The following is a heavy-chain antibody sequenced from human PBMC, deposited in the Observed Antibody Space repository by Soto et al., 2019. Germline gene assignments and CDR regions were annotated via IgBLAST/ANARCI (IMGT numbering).Heavy chain of an antibody. Sequence: KSPETLSLTCAVSGYSISSGYYWGWSRQPPGKGLEWIGSIYHSASTYYNPSLKSRVTISVDTSKTQFPLKLSSVTAADTAGYYCAIYYYDSSGYRPFDYWGQGTLVTVSS. CDR3: AIYYYDSSGYRPFDY. V-gene: IGHV4-38-2*01. CDR1: GYSISSGYY. J-gene: IGHJ4*02. D-gene: IGHD3-22*01. CDR2: IYHSAST.